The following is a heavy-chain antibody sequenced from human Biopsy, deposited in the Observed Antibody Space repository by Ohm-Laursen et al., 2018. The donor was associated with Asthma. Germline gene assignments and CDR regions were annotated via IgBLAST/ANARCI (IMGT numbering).Heavy chain of an antibody. J-gene: IGHJ6*02. CDR2: IMTVFGTT. CDR1: GGTFSNLA. D-gene: IGHD6-19*01. Sequence: SVKVSCKAPGGTFSNLAISWVRQAPGQGLEWLGGIMTVFGTTNYAKKFQGRVTITADESTSTAYMEVTSLRSEDTAIYYCARCQVGYSSGWSLLLKKIYYSGMDVWGQGTAVTVSS. CDR3: ARCQVGYSSGWSLLLKKIYYSGMDV. V-gene: IGHV1-69*01.